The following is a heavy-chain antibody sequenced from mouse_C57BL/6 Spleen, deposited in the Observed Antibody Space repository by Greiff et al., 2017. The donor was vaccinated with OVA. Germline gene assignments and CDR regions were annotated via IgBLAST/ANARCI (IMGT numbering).Heavy chain of an antibody. V-gene: IGHV1-72*01. CDR1: GYTFTSYW. CDR2: IDPTSGGT. Sequence: QVQLQQPGAELVKPGASVKLSCKASGYTFTSYWMHWVKQRPGRGLEWIGRIDPTSGGTNYNEKFKSKATLTVDKPSSTAYMQLSSLTSEDSAVYYCARSPSTVVGDWYFEGWGTGTTVTVSS. CDR3: ARSPSTVVGDWYFEG. J-gene: IGHJ1*03. D-gene: IGHD1-1*01.